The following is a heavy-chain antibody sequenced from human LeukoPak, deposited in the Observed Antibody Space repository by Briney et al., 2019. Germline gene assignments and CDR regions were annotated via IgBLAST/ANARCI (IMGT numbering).Heavy chain of an antibody. CDR3: ARGHVLRYFDWLAYYGMDV. D-gene: IGHD3-9*01. J-gene: IGHJ6*02. CDR2: ISSSSSTI. Sequence: GGSLRLSCAASGFTFSSYSMNWVRQAPGKGLEWVSYISSSSSTIYYADSVKGRFTISRDNSKNTLYLQMNSLRAEDTAVYYCARGHVLRYFDWLAYYGMDVWGQGTTVTVSS. CDR1: GFTFSSYS. V-gene: IGHV3-48*01.